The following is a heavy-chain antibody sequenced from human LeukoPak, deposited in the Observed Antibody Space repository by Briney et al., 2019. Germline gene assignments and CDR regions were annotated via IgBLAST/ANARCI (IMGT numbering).Heavy chain of an antibody. Sequence: ASVKDSCMASGYTFTSSGISGVRPAPGQRLAWMGWICAYNGNTNYAQKLQGRVTMTTDTSKSTAYMELRSLRSDDTAVYYCAIVGAFLVGATNYFDYWGQGTLVTVSS. J-gene: IGHJ4*02. CDR1: GYTFTSSG. V-gene: IGHV1-18*01. CDR3: AIVGAFLVGATNYFDY. D-gene: IGHD1-26*01. CDR2: ICAYNGNT.